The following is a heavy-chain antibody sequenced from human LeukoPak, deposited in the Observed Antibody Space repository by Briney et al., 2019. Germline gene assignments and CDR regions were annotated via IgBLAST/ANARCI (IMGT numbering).Heavy chain of an antibody. D-gene: IGHD3-22*01. Sequence: SETLSLTCTVSGGSISTPISAYYWSWIRLLPGKGLEWIGYISYTGSTSYNPSLRGRVSISIDTSKSQFSLKLSSVTTADTAVYYCARVGDPSDYFSPFDYWGQGTLVTVSS. CDR2: ISYTGST. V-gene: IGHV4-61*08. CDR3: ARVGDPSDYFSPFDY. J-gene: IGHJ4*02. CDR1: GGSISTPISAYY.